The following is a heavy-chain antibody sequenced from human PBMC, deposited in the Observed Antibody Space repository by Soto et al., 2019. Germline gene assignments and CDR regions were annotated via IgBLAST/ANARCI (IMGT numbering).Heavy chain of an antibody. V-gene: IGHV4-39*01. CDR1: GGSISSSTYY. J-gene: IGHJ5*02. D-gene: IGHD6-13*01. CDR3: ASYYSRNWYIHNWSHP. Sequence: SETLSLTCTVSGGSISSSTYYWGWIRQPPGKGLEWIGSIYYRGSTYDNPSLKSRVTMSLDTSKNQFSLKLSSVTAADTAMYFWASYYSRNWYIHNWSHPCGLGTLVTVPS. CDR2: IYYRGST.